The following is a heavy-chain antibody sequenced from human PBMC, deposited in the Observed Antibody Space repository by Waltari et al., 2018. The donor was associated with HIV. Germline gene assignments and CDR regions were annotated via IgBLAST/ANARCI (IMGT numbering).Heavy chain of an antibody. CDR3: ARLKYSSGFFDS. V-gene: IGHV3-11*01. D-gene: IGHD6-19*01. CDR1: GFTFSDHY. CDR2: IRSETDTI. J-gene: IGHJ4*02. Sequence: QVHLVESGGRLVNPGGSLRLSCATSGFTFSDHYMTWIRQAPGKGLEWVSNIRSETDTIYYANSVRGRFTISRDNANNSLYLQMDRLRVEDTAVYYCARLKYSSGFFDSWGQGTLVTVSS.